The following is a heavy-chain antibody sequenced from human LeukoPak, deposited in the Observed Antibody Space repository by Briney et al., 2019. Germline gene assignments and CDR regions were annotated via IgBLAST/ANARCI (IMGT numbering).Heavy chain of an antibody. J-gene: IGHJ4*02. D-gene: IGHD2-8*01. CDR2: IKRQMDGATT. V-gene: IGHV3-15*01. Sequence: GGSLRLSCVASGFSFSEDWMNWVRQAPGGGLEWLGRIKRQMDGATTDYAAPVKGRFTISRDDSKNTLSLQMNSLKTEDTAIYYCMTERYWPNGGYVHWGQGTLVTVSS. CDR3: MTERYWPNGGYVH. CDR1: GFSFSEDW.